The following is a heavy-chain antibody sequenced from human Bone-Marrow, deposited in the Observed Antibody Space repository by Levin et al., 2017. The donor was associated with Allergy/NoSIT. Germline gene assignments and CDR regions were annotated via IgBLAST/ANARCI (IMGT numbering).Heavy chain of an antibody. CDR2: VSSSGGTI. CDR1: GFTFSDYY. Sequence: SGGSLRLSCAASGFTFSDYYMSWIRQAPGKGLEWVSYVSSSGGTIYYADSVKGRFTISRDNAKNSLYLQMNSLRAEDTAVYYCARVRGRVVRGITNWFDPWGQGTLVTVSS. J-gene: IGHJ5*02. V-gene: IGHV3-11*01. CDR3: ARVRGRVVRGITNWFDP. D-gene: IGHD3-10*01.